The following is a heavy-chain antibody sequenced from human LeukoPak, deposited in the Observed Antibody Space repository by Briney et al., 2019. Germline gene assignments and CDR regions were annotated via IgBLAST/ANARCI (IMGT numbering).Heavy chain of an antibody. J-gene: IGHJ4*02. D-gene: IGHD5-12*01. Sequence: SVKVSCKASGGTFSSYAISWVRQAPGQGLEWMGGIIPIFGTANYAQKFQGRATITTDESTSTAYMELSSLRSEDTAVYYCASTPNRYSGYVEFDYWGQGTLVTVSS. CDR2: IIPIFGTA. CDR1: GGTFSSYA. CDR3: ASTPNRYSGYVEFDY. V-gene: IGHV1-69*05.